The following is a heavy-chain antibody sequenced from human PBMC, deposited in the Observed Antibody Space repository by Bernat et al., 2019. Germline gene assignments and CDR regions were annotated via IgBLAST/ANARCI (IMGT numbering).Heavy chain of an antibody. D-gene: IGHD2-15*01. Sequence: EVQLVESGGGLVQPGRSLRLSCAASGFTFDDYAMHWVRQAPGKGLEWVSGISWNSGSIGYADSVKGRFTISRDNAKNSLYLQMNSLRAEDTALYYCAKGVVAAPYYYMDVWGKGTTVTVSS. CDR3: AKGVVAAPYYYMDV. CDR2: ISWNSGSI. J-gene: IGHJ6*03. CDR1: GFTFDDYA. V-gene: IGHV3-9*01.